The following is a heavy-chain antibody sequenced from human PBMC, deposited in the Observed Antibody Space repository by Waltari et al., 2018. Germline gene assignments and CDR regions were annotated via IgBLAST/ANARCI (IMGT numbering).Heavy chain of an antibody. D-gene: IGHD2-2*01. V-gene: IGHV3-48*03. Sequence: EVQLVEAGGGLVQPGGSLRPSCAASGFTFGSYEMNWVRQAPGKGLEWVSYISSSGSTIYYADSVKGRFTISRDNAKNSLFLQMNSLRAEDTAVYYCARVGCSSPFSPPPDNWFPPWGQGTLVTVSS. CDR3: ARVGCSSPFSPPPDNWFPP. CDR2: ISSSGSTI. J-gene: IGHJ5*02. CDR1: GFTFGSYE.